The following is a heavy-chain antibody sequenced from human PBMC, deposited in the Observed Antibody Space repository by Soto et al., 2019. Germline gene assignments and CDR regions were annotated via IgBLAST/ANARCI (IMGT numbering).Heavy chain of an antibody. J-gene: IGHJ6*02. V-gene: IGHV3-48*02. CDR2: ISSSSSTI. Sequence: PGGSLRLSCVASGLTVSHNYMAWVRQAPEMGLEWVSYISSSSSTIYYADSVKGRFTISRDNAKNSLYLQMNSLRDEDTAVYYCARDREQLAEFDYYYGMDVWGQGTTVTVSS. CDR1: GLTVSHNY. CDR3: ARDREQLAEFDYYYGMDV. D-gene: IGHD6-13*01.